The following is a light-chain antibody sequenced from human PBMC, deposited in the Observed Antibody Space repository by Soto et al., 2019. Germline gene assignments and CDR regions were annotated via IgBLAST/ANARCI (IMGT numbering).Light chain of an antibody. CDR2: LNSDGSH. CDR3: QTWGTGPAV. V-gene: IGLV4-69*01. J-gene: IGLJ7*01. Sequence: QPVLTQSPSASAFLGASVKLTCTLSSGHSSYAIAWHQQQTEKGPRYLMKLNSDGSHSKGDGIPDRFSGSSSGAERYLTISSLQSEDEADYYCQTWGTGPAVFGGGTQLTVL. CDR1: SGHSSYA.